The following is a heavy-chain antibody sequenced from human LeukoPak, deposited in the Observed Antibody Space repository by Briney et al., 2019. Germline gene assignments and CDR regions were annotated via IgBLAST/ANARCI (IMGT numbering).Heavy chain of an antibody. CDR3: ARVNPYGHSAFDI. J-gene: IGHJ3*02. D-gene: IGHD4-17*01. CDR2: IIPILGIA. CDR1: GGTFSSYA. Sequence: GASVKVSCKASGGTFSSYAISWVRQAPGQGLEWMGRIIPILGIANYAQKFQGRVTMTADKSTSTAYMELSSLRSEDTAVYYCARVNPYGHSAFDIWGQGTMVTVSS. V-gene: IGHV1-69*04.